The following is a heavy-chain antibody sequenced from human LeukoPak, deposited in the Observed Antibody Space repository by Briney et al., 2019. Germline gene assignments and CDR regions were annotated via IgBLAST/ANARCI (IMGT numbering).Heavy chain of an antibody. CDR2: ISGSGGST. V-gene: IGHV3-23*01. D-gene: IGHD6-25*01. CDR1: GFTFSNYW. CDR3: AKDALNDAAPL. J-gene: IGHJ4*02. Sequence: GGSLRLSCAASGFTFSNYWMNWVRQAPGKGLEWVSAISGSGGSTYYADSVKGRFTISRDNSKNTLYLQMNSLRAEDTAVYYCAKDALNDAAPLWGQGTLVTVSS.